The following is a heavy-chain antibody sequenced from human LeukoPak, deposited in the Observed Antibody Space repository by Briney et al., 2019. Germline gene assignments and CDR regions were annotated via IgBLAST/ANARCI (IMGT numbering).Heavy chain of an antibody. D-gene: IGHD3-3*01. V-gene: IGHV4-30-4*01. J-gene: IGHJ6*02. CDR3: ARDTPYDFWSGYYLDPYYYGMDV. CDR1: GGSISSGDYY. CDR2: IYYSGST. Sequence: TSETLSLTCTVSGGSISSGDYYWSWIRQPPGKGLEWIGYIYYSGSTYYNPSLKSRVTISVDTSKNQFSLKLSSVTAADTAVYYCARDTPYDFWSGYYLDPYYYGMDVWGQGTTVTVSS.